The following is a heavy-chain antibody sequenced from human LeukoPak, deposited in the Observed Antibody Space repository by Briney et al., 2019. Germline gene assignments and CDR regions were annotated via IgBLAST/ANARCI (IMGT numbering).Heavy chain of an antibody. Sequence: AETLSLTCTVSGGSISTTRFYWGWIRQPPGKGLDWIASIFSSGTTFYNPPLNSRATISVDTSKNQFSLKLRSVTAADTAVYYCARQAVRGSLKSGFDYWGQGMLVTVSS. V-gene: IGHV4-39*01. CDR1: GGSISTTRFY. CDR2: IFSSGTT. J-gene: IGHJ4*02. D-gene: IGHD3-10*01. CDR3: ARQAVRGSLKSGFDY.